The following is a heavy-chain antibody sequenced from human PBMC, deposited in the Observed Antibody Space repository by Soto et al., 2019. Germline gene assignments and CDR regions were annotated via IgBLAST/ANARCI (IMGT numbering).Heavy chain of an antibody. CDR2: SYYSGST. D-gene: IGHD6-6*01. V-gene: IGHV4-39*01. J-gene: IGHJ6*04. CDR1: GGSISSSSYY. CDR3: ARGHRFEQLYFRASSYYYGIDV. Sequence: QRQLQESGPGLVKPSETLSLTCTVSGGSISSSSYYWGWIRQPPGKGLEWIGSSYYSGSTYYTPYLKSRATTSVVTTKNQISRTLSSVTAADAAVSYCARGHRFEQLYFRASSYYYGIDVWGKGTTVTVSS.